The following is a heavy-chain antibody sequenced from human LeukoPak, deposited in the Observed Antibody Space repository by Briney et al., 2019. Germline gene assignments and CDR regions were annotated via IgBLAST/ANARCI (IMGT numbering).Heavy chain of an antibody. CDR1: GFTFSNYA. D-gene: IGHD2-8*02. CDR2: ITARADST. V-gene: IGHV3-23*01. CDR3: AKTYMWSIDAFHI. Sequence: GGSLRLSCAASGFTFSNYAMSWVRQAPGKGLEWVSGITARADSTYYADSVKGRVTISRDNSKNTLFLQLNSLRAEDAAVYYCAKTYMWSIDAFHIWGQGTMVTVSS. J-gene: IGHJ3*02.